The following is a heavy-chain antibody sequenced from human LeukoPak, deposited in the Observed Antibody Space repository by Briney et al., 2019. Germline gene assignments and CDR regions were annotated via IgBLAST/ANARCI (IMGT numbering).Heavy chain of an antibody. V-gene: IGHV3-23*01. CDR1: GFTFSSYA. Sequence: GGPLRLSCAASGFTFSSYAMTWVRQAPGKGLEWVSAISGSGASTYHADSVKGRFTISRDNSKNTLYLQMNSLRAEDTAVYYCARQRGSCPDYWGQGTLVTVSS. D-gene: IGHD2-15*01. CDR2: ISGSGAST. CDR3: ARQRGSCPDY. J-gene: IGHJ4*02.